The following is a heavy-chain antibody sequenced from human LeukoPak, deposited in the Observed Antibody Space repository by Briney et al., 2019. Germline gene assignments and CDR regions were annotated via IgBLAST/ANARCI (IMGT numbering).Heavy chain of an antibody. D-gene: IGHD3-10*01. CDR2: ISGSGGST. CDR3: AKARSGVSWAFDI. CDR1: GFTFSSYG. Sequence: GGSLRLSCAASGFTFSSYGMSWVRQAPGKGLEWVSAISGSGGSTYYADSVKGRFTISRDNSKNTLYLQMNSLRPEDTAAYFCAKARSGVSWAFDIWGQGTMVTVS. V-gene: IGHV3-23*01. J-gene: IGHJ3*02.